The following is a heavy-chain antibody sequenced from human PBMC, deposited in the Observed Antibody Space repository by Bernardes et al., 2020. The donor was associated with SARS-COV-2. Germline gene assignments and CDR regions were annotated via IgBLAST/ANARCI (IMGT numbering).Heavy chain of an antibody. V-gene: IGHV3-7*04. D-gene: IGHD6-19*01. CDR3: ARDQIEVPGTFKTLDY. CDR2: IKHDGSEK. Sequence: GGSLRLSCAASGFTLTSYWMSWVRQAPGKGLEWVANIKHDGSEKYYVDSVKGRFTISRDNAKNSLSLQMNSLRAEDTAVYFCARDQIEVPGTFKTLDYWGQGTLVTVSS. CDR1: GFTLTSYW. J-gene: IGHJ4*02.